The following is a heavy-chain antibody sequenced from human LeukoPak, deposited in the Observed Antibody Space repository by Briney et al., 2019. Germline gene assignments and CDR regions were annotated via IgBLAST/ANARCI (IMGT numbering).Heavy chain of an antibody. D-gene: IGHD5-18*01. CDR2: LSGSSRGT. CDR1: GFTFSNYA. Sequence: GGSLRLSCAASGFTFSNYAMTWVRQAPGKGLEWVSSLSGSSRGTYYADSVKGRFTIPRGNSKNTLYLQMNSLRAEDTAVYYCAKEHGYSYGYDFDYWGQGTLVTVSS. CDR3: AKEHGYSYGYDFDY. V-gene: IGHV3-23*01. J-gene: IGHJ4*02.